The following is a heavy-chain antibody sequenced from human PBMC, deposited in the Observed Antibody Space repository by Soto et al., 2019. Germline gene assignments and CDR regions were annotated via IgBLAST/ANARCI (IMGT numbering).Heavy chain of an antibody. CDR1: GITFSDYA. Sequence: EVQLLASGGGLVQPGGSLRLSCAASGITFSDYAMTWVRQAPGKGLEWVSVITDAGGRTYYAASAKGRFTISRDNSKNTLYLQMHSLRAEDTAIYYCAKSVVTYGDNSERAERFDPWGQGTLVTVSS. V-gene: IGHV3-23*01. D-gene: IGHD4-17*01. CDR3: AKSVVTYGDNSERAERFDP. J-gene: IGHJ5*02. CDR2: ITDAGGRT.